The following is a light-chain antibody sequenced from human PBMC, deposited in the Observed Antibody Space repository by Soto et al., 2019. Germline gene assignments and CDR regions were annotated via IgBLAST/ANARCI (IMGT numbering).Light chain of an antibody. CDR1: SSNIGAVYH. V-gene: IGLV1-40*01. J-gene: IGLJ2*01. CDR2: GNS. Sequence: QSVLTQPPSVSGAPGQRVTISCTGSSSNIGAVYHVHWYQQLPGAAPKLLIYGNSNRPSGVPDRFSGSKFGTSASPAITGLQAEDEAYYYCQSYDSTLSVPFGGGTKLTVL. CDR3: QSYDSTLSVP.